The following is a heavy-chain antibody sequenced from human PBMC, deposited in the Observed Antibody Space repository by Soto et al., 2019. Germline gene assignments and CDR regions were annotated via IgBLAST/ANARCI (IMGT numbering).Heavy chain of an antibody. CDR1: GYTFTSYA. CDR2: INAGNGNT. CDR3: SSWGGGYCSGGSCYSGPYFDY. V-gene: IGHV1-3*01. Sequence: QVQLVQSGAEVKKPGASVKVSCKASGYTFTSYAMHWVRQAPGQRLEWMGWINAGNGNTKYSQKFQGRVTITRDTSASKAYMGVSSLRSEDTAVYYFSSWGGGYCSGGSCYSGPYFDYWGQGTLVTVSS. D-gene: IGHD2-15*01. J-gene: IGHJ4*02.